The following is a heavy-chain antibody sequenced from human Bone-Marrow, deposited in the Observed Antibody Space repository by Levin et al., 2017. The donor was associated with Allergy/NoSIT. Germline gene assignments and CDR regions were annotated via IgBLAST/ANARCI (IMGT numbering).Heavy chain of an antibody. CDR3: ARGRYCSGGSCYSDYYYMDV. CDR1: GFTFDDYG. Sequence: GGSLRLSCAASGFTFDDYGMSWVRQAPGKGLEWVSGINWNGDSTGYADSVKGRFTISRDNAKNSLYLQMNSLRAEDTALYYCARGRYCSGGSCYSDYYYMDVWGKGTTVTVSS. J-gene: IGHJ6*03. CDR2: INWNGDST. D-gene: IGHD2-15*01. V-gene: IGHV3-20*04.